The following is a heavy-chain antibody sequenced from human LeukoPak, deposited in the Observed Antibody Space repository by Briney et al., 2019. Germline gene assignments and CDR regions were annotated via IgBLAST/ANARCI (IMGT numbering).Heavy chain of an antibody. Sequence: GGSLRLSCQASGFTFYMYAMSWVRQAPGKGLEWVASMCGTAGCTFYPDSVKGRFTISRDNSKNVLYLRMNSLTAEDTAIYYCAKDRPNFHENSGHYYRRDGDSWGQGTLVNVSS. V-gene: IGHV3-23*01. J-gene: IGHJ5*01. D-gene: IGHD3-22*01. CDR1: GFTFYMYA. CDR2: MCGTAGCT. CDR3: AKDRPNFHENSGHYYRRDGDS.